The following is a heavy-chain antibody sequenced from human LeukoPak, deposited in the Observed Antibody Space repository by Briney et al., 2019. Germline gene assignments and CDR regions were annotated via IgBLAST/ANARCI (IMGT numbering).Heavy chain of an antibody. CDR3: ARDQFSYCSSTSCPDLYYYYYMDV. CDR1: GGSISNSSYY. V-gene: IGHV4-39*07. D-gene: IGHD2-2*01. J-gene: IGHJ6*03. CDR2: IYYTGNT. Sequence: SETLSLTCTVSGGSISNSSYYWGWIRQPPGKGLECIATIYYTGNTYYNPSLKSRVTISVDTSNNHFSLTLSSVTAADTAVYYCARDQFSYCSSTSCPDLYYYYYMDVWGKGTTVTISS.